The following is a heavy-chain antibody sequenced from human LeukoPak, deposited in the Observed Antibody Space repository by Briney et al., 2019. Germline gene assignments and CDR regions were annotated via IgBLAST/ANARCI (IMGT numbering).Heavy chain of an antibody. D-gene: IGHD6-19*01. CDR3: ARDREVGSGWSHHDY. Sequence: GGSLRLSCAASGFTFSSYSMNWARQAPGKGLEWVSSISSSSSYIYYADSVKGRFTISRDNAKNSLYLQMNSLRAEDTAVYYCARDREVGSGWSHHDYWGQGTLVTVSS. CDR2: ISSSSSYI. CDR1: GFTFSSYS. J-gene: IGHJ4*02. V-gene: IGHV3-21*01.